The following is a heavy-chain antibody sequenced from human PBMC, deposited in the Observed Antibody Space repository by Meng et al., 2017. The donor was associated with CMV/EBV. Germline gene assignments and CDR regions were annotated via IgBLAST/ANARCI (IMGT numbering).Heavy chain of an antibody. J-gene: IGHJ6*02. CDR2: ISSSGSTI. CDR3: ARGSGAKDIVAVPAAIHGGYYYYGMDV. CDR1: GFTFSSYE. D-gene: IGHD2-2*02. Sequence: GESLKISCAASGFTFSSYEMNWVRQAPGKGLEWVSYISSSGSTIYYADSVKGRFTISRDNAKNSLYLQMNSLRAEDTAVYYCARGSGAKDIVAVPAAIHGGYYYYGMDVWGQGTTVTVSS. V-gene: IGHV3-48*03.